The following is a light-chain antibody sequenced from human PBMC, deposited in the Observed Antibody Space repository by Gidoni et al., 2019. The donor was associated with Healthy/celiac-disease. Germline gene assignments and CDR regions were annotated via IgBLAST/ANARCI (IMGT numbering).Light chain of an antibody. Sequence: EIVLTQSPGTLSLSPGERATLSSRASQSVSSSSLAWYPQKPGQAPRLLIYGASSRATGIPDRFSGSGSGTDFTLTISRLEPEDFAVYYCQQYGSSPTFGQGTKLEIK. CDR3: QQYGSSPT. V-gene: IGKV3-20*01. J-gene: IGKJ2*01. CDR1: QSVSSSS. CDR2: GAS.